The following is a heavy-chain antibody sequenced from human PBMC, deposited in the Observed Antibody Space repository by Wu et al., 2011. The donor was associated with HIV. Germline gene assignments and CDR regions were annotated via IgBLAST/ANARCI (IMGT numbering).Heavy chain of an antibody. Sequence: VQLVQSGAEVKMSGESLKTSCQASGYSFTTNWIAWVRQMPGKGLEWMAIIYPGDSDARYSRSFQGQVTMSVDKSIRTAYLQWRSLTASDSATYYCTRLSSMNFDVWAKGQWSPCLQ. D-gene: IGHD2-2*01. CDR3: TRLSSMNFDV. CDR1: GYSFTTNW. CDR2: IYPGDSDA. J-gene: IGHJ3*01. V-gene: IGHV5-51*03.